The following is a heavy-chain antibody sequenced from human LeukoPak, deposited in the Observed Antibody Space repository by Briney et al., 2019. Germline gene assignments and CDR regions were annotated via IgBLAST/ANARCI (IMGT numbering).Heavy chain of an antibody. Sequence: SSETLSLTCTVSGGSISSYYWSWIRQPPGKGLEWIGEINHSGSTNYNPSLKSRVTISVDTSKNQFSLKLSSVTAADTAVYYCALKVGATGTYGYWGQGTLVTVSS. CDR2: INHSGST. D-gene: IGHD1-26*01. CDR1: GGSISSYY. V-gene: IGHV4-34*01. J-gene: IGHJ4*02. CDR3: ALKVGATGTYGY.